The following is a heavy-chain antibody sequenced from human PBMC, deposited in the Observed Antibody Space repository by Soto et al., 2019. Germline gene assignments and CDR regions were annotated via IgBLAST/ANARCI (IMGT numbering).Heavy chain of an antibody. CDR1: GFTFSNAW. D-gene: IGHD2-2*01. Sequence: EVQLVESGGGLVKPGGFLRLSCAASGFTFSNAWMSWVRQAPGKGLEWVGRIKRKTDGGTTDYAAPLKGRFTISRDDSKNTLYLQMNSLKTEDTAVYYCTTSTRRGVVVPADYWGQGTLVTVSS. CDR2: IKRKTDGGTT. V-gene: IGHV3-15*01. CDR3: TTSTRRGVVVPADY. J-gene: IGHJ4*02.